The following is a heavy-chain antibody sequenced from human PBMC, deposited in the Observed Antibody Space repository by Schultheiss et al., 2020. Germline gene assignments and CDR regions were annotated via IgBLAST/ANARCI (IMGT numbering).Heavy chain of an antibody. Sequence: GGSLRLSCAASGFTFSDYYMSWIRQAPGKGLEWVSYITFSGDTVFYSDSVKGRFTTSRDNARNSVYLEMNNLRVEDTAVYYCARDPILDVWGKGTTVTVSS. CDR3: ARDPILDV. V-gene: IGHV3-11*01. CDR2: ITFSGDTV. J-gene: IGHJ6*04. CDR1: GFTFSDYY.